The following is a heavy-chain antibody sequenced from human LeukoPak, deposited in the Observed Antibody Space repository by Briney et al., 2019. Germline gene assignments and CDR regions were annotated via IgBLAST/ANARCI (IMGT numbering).Heavy chain of an antibody. Sequence: XSGGGXAPGKGLEGGAVIYSGGSTYDTDSVKGRCTISRHNSKNTLYLQMNSLRAEDTAVYYYARAPIGHGTFDYWGQGTLVTVSS. D-gene: IGHD1-26*01. V-gene: IGHV3-53*04. J-gene: IGHJ4*02. CDR2: IYSGGST. CDR3: ARAPIGHGTFDY.